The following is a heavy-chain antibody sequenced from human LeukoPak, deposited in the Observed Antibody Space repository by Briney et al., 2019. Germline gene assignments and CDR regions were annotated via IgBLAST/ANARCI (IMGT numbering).Heavy chain of an antibody. J-gene: IGHJ4*02. CDR3: ARDPDLADY. V-gene: IGHV3-48*01. Sequence: GGSLRLSCAASGFTFSTYSMTWVRQAPGRGLEWVSYISSNSRTIYYGDSVKGRFTISRDNAKNTLYLQMNSLRAEDTAVYYCARDPDLADYWGQGTLVTVSS. CDR1: GFTFSTYS. CDR2: ISSNSRTI.